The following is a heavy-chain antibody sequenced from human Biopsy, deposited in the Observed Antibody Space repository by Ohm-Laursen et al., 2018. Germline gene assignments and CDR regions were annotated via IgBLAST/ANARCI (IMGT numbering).Heavy chain of an antibody. Sequence: TLSLTCTVSGGSIRSYYWSWIRQPPGKGLEWIGEINHRGYTDYNASLKGRVSISVDTSKNQLSLNLTSVTAADTAVFYCARSGQWARYYFDYWGHGTLVTVSP. CDR1: GGSIRSYY. D-gene: IGHD6-19*01. V-gene: IGHV4-34*01. CDR2: INHRGYT. CDR3: ARSGQWARYYFDY. J-gene: IGHJ4*01.